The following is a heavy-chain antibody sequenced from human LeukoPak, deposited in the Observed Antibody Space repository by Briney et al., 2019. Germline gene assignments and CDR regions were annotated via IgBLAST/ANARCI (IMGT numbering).Heavy chain of an antibody. CDR1: GYTFTSYG. CDR2: ISAYNGNT. V-gene: IGHV1-18*01. J-gene: IGHJ5*02. Sequence: ASVKVSCKASGYTFTSYGISWVRQAPGQGLEWMGWISAYNGNTNYAQKLQGRVTMTTDTSTSTAYMGLRSLRSDDTAVYYCAREGPTIQLWYSWFDPWGQGTLVTVSS. D-gene: IGHD5-18*01. CDR3: AREGPTIQLWYSWFDP.